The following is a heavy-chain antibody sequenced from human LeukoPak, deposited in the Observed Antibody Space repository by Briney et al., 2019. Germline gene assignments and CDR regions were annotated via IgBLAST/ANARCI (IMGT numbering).Heavy chain of an antibody. V-gene: IGHV5-10-1*01. CDR3: ARPRYSGTSAYGMDV. CDR1: GYSFTSYW. J-gene: IGHJ6*04. CDR2: IDPSDSYT. Sequence: GESLKISCKGFGYSFTSYWISWVRQMPGKGLEWMGRIDPSDSYTNYSPSFQGHVTISADKSISTAYLQWSSLKASDTAMYYCARPRYSGTSAYGMDVWGKGTTVTVSS. D-gene: IGHD2-15*01.